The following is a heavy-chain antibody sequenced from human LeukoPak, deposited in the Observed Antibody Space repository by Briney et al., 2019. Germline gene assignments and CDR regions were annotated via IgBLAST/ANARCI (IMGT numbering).Heavy chain of an antibody. D-gene: IGHD7-27*01. Sequence: GGSLRRSCAASGFSFSSYSMNWVRQAPGRGLEWISYISSGSRTIFYADSVKGRFTISRDNAKNSLYLLMNNLRADDTAVYYCARESITEDRDFDYWGQGTLITVSS. CDR2: ISSGSRTI. CDR1: GFSFSSYS. CDR3: ARESITEDRDFDY. V-gene: IGHV3-48*01. J-gene: IGHJ4*02.